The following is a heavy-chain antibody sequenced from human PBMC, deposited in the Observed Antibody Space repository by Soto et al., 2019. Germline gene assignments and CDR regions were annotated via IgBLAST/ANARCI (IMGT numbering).Heavy chain of an antibody. V-gene: IGHV4-30-4*01. Sequence: SETLSLTCTVSGGSISSGDYYWSWIRQPPGKGLEWIGYIYHSWGSTYNPSLQSRVAISLDTSKSQFSLKLTSVTATDTAVYYCARQGFGALHGLVDVWGQGTTVTVSS. CDR1: GGSISSGDYY. CDR2: IYHSWGS. CDR3: ARQGFGALHGLVDV. J-gene: IGHJ6*02. D-gene: IGHD3-10*01.